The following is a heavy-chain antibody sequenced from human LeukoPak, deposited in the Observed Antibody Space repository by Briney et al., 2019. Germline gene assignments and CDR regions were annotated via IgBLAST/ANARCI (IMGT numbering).Heavy chain of an antibody. J-gene: IGHJ4*02. D-gene: IGHD3-22*01. CDR2: NNAGNGNT. CDR3: ARVPYYDSSGYDYPIDY. V-gene: IGHV1-3*01. Sequence: ASVKVSCKASGYTFTSYAMHWVRQAPGQRLEWMGWNNAGNGNTKYSQKFQGRVTITRDTSASTAYMELSSLRSEDTAVYYCARVPYYDSSGYDYPIDYWGQGTLVTVSS. CDR1: GYTFTSYA.